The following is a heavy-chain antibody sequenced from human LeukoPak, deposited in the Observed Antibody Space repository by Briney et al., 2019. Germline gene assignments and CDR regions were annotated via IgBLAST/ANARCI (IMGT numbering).Heavy chain of an antibody. Sequence: ASVNVSCKASGYIFTDYYMHWVRQAPGQELGWMGRINPNSGGTNYAQKCQGRVTMTRDTSISTAYMELSSMRSEDTAVYYCARRFYDILTHDAFDIWGQGTMVTVSS. J-gene: IGHJ3*02. CDR3: ARRFYDILTHDAFDI. CDR1: GYIFTDYY. CDR2: INPNSGGT. V-gene: IGHV1/OR15-1*04. D-gene: IGHD3-9*01.